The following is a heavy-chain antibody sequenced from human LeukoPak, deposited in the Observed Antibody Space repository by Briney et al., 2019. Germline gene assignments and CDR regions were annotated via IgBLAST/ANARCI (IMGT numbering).Heavy chain of an antibody. V-gene: IGHV4-59*08. Sequence: SETLSLTCTVSDGSITSHYWSWIRQPPGKGLEWIGHFAYSGTTSYNASLKSRVTISVDTSKNQFSLRLTSVTAADTAVHYCARPHSSGWYGVYDIWGQGTTVTVSS. CDR1: DGSITSHY. J-gene: IGHJ3*02. CDR2: FAYSGTT. D-gene: IGHD6-19*01. CDR3: ARPHSSGWYGVYDI.